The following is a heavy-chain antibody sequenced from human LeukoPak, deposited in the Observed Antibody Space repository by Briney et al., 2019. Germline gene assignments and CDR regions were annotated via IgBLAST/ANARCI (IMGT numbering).Heavy chain of an antibody. CDR2: INPNSGGT. Sequence: ASVKVSCKASGYTFTSYYMHWVRQAPGQGLEWMGWINPNSGGTNYAQKFQGRVTMTRDTSISTAYMELSRLRSDDTAVYYCARDPYSSGWSTTDYWGQGTLVTVSS. J-gene: IGHJ4*02. D-gene: IGHD6-19*01. CDR3: ARDPYSSGWSTTDY. CDR1: GYTFTSYY. V-gene: IGHV1-2*02.